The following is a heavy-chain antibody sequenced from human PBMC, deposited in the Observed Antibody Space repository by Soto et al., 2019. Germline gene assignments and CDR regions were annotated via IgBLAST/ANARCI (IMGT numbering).Heavy chain of an antibody. CDR2: IYHSGSP. Sequence: QVQLRESGPGLVKTSGTLSLTCAVSGGSISSTNWWTWVRQPPGKGLEWIGEIYHSGSPTYSPSFRGRATISADKSNNQFSLRLRSVTAADTAVYYCATLPPRIVVALRPMPTWGQGSLGTVSS. D-gene: IGHD2-21*01. CDR3: ATLPPRIVVALRPMPT. CDR1: GGSISSTNW. J-gene: IGHJ5*02. V-gene: IGHV4-4*02.